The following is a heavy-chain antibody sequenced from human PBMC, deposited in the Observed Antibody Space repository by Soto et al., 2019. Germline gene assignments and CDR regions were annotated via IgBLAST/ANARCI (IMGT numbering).Heavy chain of an antibody. V-gene: IGHV4-31*03. CDR1: GGSISSGGYY. CDR3: ASPGYRSGWAFDN. J-gene: IGHJ4*02. Sequence: PSETLSLTCTVSGGSISSGGYYWSWIRQHPGKGLEWIVYIYYSGSTYYNPSLKSRVTISVDTSKNQFSLKLSSVTAADTAVYYCASPGYRSGWAFDNWGQGTLVTVSS. D-gene: IGHD6-19*01. CDR2: IYYSGST.